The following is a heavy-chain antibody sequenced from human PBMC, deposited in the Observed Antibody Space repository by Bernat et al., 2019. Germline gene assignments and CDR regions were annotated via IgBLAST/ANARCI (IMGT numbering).Heavy chain of an antibody. CDR1: GFIFSSYG. V-gene: IGHV3-30*18. Sequence: QVQLVESGGGVVQPGRSLRLSCTASGFIFSSYGMHWVRQAPGKGLEWVAVISYDGSNKYYADSVKGRFTISRDNSKNKAYLQMNSLRAEDTAVYYCAKVIGGLRYFDWLGGGMDVWGQGTTVTVYS. J-gene: IGHJ6*02. CDR2: ISYDGSNK. D-gene: IGHD3-9*01. CDR3: AKVIGGLRYFDWLGGGMDV.